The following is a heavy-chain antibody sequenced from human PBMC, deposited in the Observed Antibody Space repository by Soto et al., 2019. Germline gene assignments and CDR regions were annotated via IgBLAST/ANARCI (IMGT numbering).Heavy chain of an antibody. CDR3: GGLQDDYGDSQFDY. V-gene: IGHV1-18*01. J-gene: IGHJ4*02. CDR2: ISAYNGNT. CDR1: GYTFTSHG. D-gene: IGHD4-17*01. Sequence: ASVKVSCTASGYTFTSHGISWVRQAPGQGLEWMGWISAYNGNTNYAQKLQGRVTMTTDTSTSTAYMELRSLRSDDTAVYYCGGLQDDYGDSQFDYWGQGTLVTVSS.